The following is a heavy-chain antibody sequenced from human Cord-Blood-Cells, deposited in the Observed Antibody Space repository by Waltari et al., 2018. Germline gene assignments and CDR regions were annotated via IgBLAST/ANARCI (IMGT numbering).Heavy chain of an antibody. V-gene: IGHV1-18*01. D-gene: IGHD5-12*01. CDR2: ISAYNGNT. J-gene: IGHJ4*02. CDR3: ARVEMATISDY. Sequence: QVQLVQSGAEVKKPGASVKVSCKASGYTFTSYGISWVRQAPGQGLEWMGWISAYNGNTNCAQKLQGRVTMNTDTSTGTAYMELGGLRSDDTAVYYCARVEMATISDYWGQGTLVTVSS. CDR1: GYTFTSYG.